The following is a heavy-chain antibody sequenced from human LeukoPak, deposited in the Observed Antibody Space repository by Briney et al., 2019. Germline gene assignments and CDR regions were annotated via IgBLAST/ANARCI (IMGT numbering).Heavy chain of an antibody. CDR1: GGSISSYY. Sequence: PSETLSLTCTVSGGSISSYYWSWIRQPAGKGLEWIGRIYTSGSTNYNPSLKSRVTMSVDTSKNQFSLKLSSVTAADTAVYYCARETRYYYDSSGSFDYWGQGTLVTVSS. D-gene: IGHD3-22*01. CDR2: IYTSGST. CDR3: ARETRYYYDSSGSFDY. J-gene: IGHJ4*02. V-gene: IGHV4-4*07.